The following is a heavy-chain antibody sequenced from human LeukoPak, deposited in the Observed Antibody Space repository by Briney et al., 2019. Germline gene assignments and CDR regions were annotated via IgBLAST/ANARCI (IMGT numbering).Heavy chain of an antibody. D-gene: IGHD2-2*02. CDR1: GFTFSDYY. V-gene: IGHV3-11*06. Sequence: GGSLRLSCAASGFTFSDYYMSWIRQAPGKGLEWVSSISSSSGYIYYADSVKGRFTISRDNAKNSLYLQMNSLRAEDTAVYYCARVGVRGDIVVVPAALPGAFDIWGQGTMVTVSS. J-gene: IGHJ3*02. CDR2: ISSSSGYI. CDR3: ARVGVRGDIVVVPAALPGAFDI.